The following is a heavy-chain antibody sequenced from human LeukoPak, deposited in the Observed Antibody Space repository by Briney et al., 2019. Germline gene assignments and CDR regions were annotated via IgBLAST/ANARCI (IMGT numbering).Heavy chain of an antibody. Sequence: GGSLRLSCAASRFTFSSYAMSWVRQALGKGLEWVSSISAGGGGSYYADSVQGRFTISRDTSKNTQYLYMNSLRDEDTAVYYCAKGGRMVRGVIVTNYYFDYWGQGTLVSDCS. CDR3: AKGGRMVRGVIVTNYYFDY. CDR2: ISAGGGGS. J-gene: IGHJ4*02. CDR1: RFTFSSYA. V-gene: IGHV3-23*01. D-gene: IGHD3-10*01.